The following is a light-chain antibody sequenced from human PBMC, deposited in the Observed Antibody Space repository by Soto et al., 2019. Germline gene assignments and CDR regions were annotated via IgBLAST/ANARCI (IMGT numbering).Light chain of an antibody. CDR1: ISDVGGFNY. CDR2: DVY. Sequence: QCMLTQAASVSGSPGQSISISCTGTISDVGGFNYVSWYQQHPGKAPKLLIFDVYSRPSGISNRFSGSKSGNTASLTISGLQAEDEADYCCRSYTTSSSYVFGAGTKVTVL. CDR3: RSYTTSSSYV. V-gene: IGLV2-14*01. J-gene: IGLJ1*01.